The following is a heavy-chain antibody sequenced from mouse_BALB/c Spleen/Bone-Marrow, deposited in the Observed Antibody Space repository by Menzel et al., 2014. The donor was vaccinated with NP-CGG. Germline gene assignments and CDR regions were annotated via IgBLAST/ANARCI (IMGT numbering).Heavy chain of an antibody. CDR3: ARSYGNYDAMDF. D-gene: IGHD2-10*02. Sequence: VQLQQSGAELVKPGAPVKLSCKASGYTFXTYWMNWVKQRPGRGLEWIGKIDPSDSESHYSQKFKDKATLTVDKSSSTAYIQLSSLTSEDSAVYFCARSYGNYDAMDFWGQGTSVTVSS. J-gene: IGHJ4*01. V-gene: IGHV1-69*02. CDR2: IDPSDSES. CDR1: GYTFXTYW.